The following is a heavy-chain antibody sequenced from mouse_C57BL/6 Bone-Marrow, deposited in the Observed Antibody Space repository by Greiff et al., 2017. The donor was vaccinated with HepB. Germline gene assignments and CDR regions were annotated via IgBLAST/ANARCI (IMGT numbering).Heavy chain of an antibody. D-gene: IGHD1-1*01. CDR3: TTCDGTVPRDFDY. V-gene: IGHV14-4*01. CDR2: IDPENGDT. J-gene: IGHJ2*01. CDR1: GFNIKDDY. Sequence: EVQGVESGAELVRPGASVKLSCTASGFNIKDDYMHWVKQRPEQGLEWIGWIDPENGDTEYASKFQGKATITADTSSNTAYLQLSSLTSEDTAVYYCTTCDGTVPRDFDYWGQGTTLTVSS.